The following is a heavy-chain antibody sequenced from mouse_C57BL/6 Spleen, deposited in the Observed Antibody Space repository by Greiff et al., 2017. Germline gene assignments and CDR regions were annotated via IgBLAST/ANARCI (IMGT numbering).Heavy chain of an antibody. J-gene: IGHJ4*01. D-gene: IGHD1-1*01. Sequence: VQLQQSGAELVRPGASVKLSCTASGFNIKDYYMHWVKQRPEQGLEWIGRFDPEDGDTEYAPKFQGKATMTADTSSNTAYLQLSSLTSEDTAVYYCTTDYYGSSDQYYYAMDYWGQGTSVTVSS. CDR2: FDPEDGDT. CDR3: TTDYYGSSDQYYYAMDY. CDR1: GFNIKDYY. V-gene: IGHV14-1*01.